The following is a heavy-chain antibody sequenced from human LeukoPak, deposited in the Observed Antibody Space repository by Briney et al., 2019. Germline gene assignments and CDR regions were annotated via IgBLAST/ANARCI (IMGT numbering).Heavy chain of an antibody. V-gene: IGHV3-30*02. D-gene: IGHD3-9*01. CDR2: IRYDGSNK. Sequence: PGGSLRLSCAASGFTFSSYGMHWVRQAPGKGLEWVAFIRYDGSNKYYADSVKGRFTISRDNSKNTLYLQMNSLRAEDTAVYYCANQYYDILTGYPYNWFDPWGQGTLVTVSS. CDR3: ANQYYDILTGYPYNWFDP. CDR1: GFTFSSYG. J-gene: IGHJ5*02.